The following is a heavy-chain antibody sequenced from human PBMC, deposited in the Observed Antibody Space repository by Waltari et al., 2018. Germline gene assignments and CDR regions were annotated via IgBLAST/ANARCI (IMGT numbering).Heavy chain of an antibody. V-gene: IGHV4-39*07. CDR1: GGSISSSSYY. J-gene: IGHJ4*02. CDR2: IYYSGST. CDR3: ARGWHCSGGSCRTRLDY. Sequence: QLQLQESGPGLVKPSETLSLTCTVSGGSISSSSYYWGWIRQPPGKGLEWIGSIYYSGSTYANPSLKSRFTISVDTSKNQFSLKLSSVTAADTAVYYCARGWHCSGGSCRTRLDYWGQGTLVTVSS. D-gene: IGHD2-15*01.